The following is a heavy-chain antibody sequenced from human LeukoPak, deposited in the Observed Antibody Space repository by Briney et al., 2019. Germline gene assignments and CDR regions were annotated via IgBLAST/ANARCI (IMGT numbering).Heavy chain of an antibody. CDR3: ARGYYDSSGYARLDY. CDR2: ISSSGSTI. CDR1: GFTFSDYY. D-gene: IGHD3-22*01. J-gene: IGHJ4*02. V-gene: IGHV3-11*04. Sequence: GGSLRLSCAASGFTFSDYYMSWIRQAPGKGLEWVSYISSSGSTIYYVDSVKGRFTISRDNAKNSLYLQMNSLRAEDTAVYYCARGYYDSSGYARLDYWGQGTLVTVSS.